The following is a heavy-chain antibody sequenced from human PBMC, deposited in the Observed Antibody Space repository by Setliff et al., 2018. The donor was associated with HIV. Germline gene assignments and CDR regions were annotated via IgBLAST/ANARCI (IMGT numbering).Heavy chain of an antibody. Sequence: PSETLSLTCTVSGGSINSGSYYWNWIRQPAGKGLEWIGHIYASGSTNYNPSLKSRVTMSVDTSKNQFSLKLNSLIAADTAVYYCARQIWNESPGYGFDPWGQGTLVTVSS. CDR2: IYASGST. D-gene: IGHD3-22*01. CDR1: GGSINSGSYY. CDR3: ARQIWNESPGYGFDP. V-gene: IGHV4-61*09. J-gene: IGHJ5*02.